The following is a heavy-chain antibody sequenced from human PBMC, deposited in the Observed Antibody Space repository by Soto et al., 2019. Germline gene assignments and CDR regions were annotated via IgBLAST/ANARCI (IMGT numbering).Heavy chain of an antibody. J-gene: IGHJ4*02. CDR2: LSYDVRNK. Sequence: PGGSLRLSCAGSGFTFSDFSMHWVRQAPGKGLEWVAVLSYDVRNKFYADSVKGRFTISRDNSRNTLFLQMNSLRAEDTAVYYCARDYYKYYDSSGYYRSPAYWGQGTLVTVSS. D-gene: IGHD3-22*01. V-gene: IGHV3-30*04. CDR3: ARDYYKYYDSSGYYRSPAY. CDR1: GFTFSDFS.